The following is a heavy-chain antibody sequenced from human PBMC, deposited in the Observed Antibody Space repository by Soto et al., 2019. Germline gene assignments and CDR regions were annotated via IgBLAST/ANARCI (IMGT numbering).Heavy chain of an antibody. CDR2: INPDNGNT. CDR1: GYTFTRYT. J-gene: IGHJ5*02. CDR3: ARGIATGQLDP. D-gene: IGHD2-15*01. V-gene: IGHV1-3*01. Sequence: ASVKVSCKASGYTFTRYTMNCVRQAPGQRLEWMGWINPDNGNTKSSQKFQDRVIITRDTSASTAYMDLSSLRSEDTAVYYCARGIATGQLDPWGQGTLVTVSS.